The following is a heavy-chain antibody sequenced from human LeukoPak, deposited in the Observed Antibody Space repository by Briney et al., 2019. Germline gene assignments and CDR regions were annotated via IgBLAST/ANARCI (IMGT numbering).Heavy chain of an antibody. V-gene: IGHV4-30-2*03. CDR1: GGSISSGGYS. CDR2: IYHSGST. CDR3: ARRAGYFDFWSGYSGDYFDY. D-gene: IGHD3-3*01. Sequence: SQTLSLTCAVSGGSISSGGYSWGWIRQPPGKGLEWIGSIYHSGSTYYNPSLKSRVTISVDTSKNQFSLKLSSVTAADTAVYYCARRAGYFDFWSGYSGDYFDYWGQGTLVTVSS. J-gene: IGHJ4*02.